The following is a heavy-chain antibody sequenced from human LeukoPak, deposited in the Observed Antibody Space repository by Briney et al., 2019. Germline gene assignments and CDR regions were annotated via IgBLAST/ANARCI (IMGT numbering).Heavy chain of an antibody. D-gene: IGHD3-22*01. CDR1: GGTFSSYA. Sequence: GASVKVSCKASGGTFSSYAISWVRQAPGQGLEWMGGIIPIFGTANYAQKFQGRVTITADESTSTAYMELSSLRSEGTAVYYCARTYYYDSSGHFDYWGQGTPVTVSS. V-gene: IGHV1-69*13. CDR3: ARTYYYDSSGHFDY. CDR2: IIPIFGTA. J-gene: IGHJ4*02.